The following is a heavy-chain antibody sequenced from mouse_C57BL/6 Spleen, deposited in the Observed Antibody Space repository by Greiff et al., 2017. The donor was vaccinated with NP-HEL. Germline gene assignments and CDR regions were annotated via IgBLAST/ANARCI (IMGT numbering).Heavy chain of an antibody. Sequence: QVQLKQPGAELVRPGSSVKLSCKASGYTFTSYWMHWVKQRPIQGLEWIGNIDPSDSETHYNQKFKDKATLTVDKSSSTAYMQLSSLTSEDSAVYYCARGDYYGSSLYFDYWGQGTTLTVSS. D-gene: IGHD1-1*01. CDR3: ARGDYYGSSLYFDY. CDR2: IDPSDSET. CDR1: GYTFTSYW. J-gene: IGHJ2*01. V-gene: IGHV1-52*01.